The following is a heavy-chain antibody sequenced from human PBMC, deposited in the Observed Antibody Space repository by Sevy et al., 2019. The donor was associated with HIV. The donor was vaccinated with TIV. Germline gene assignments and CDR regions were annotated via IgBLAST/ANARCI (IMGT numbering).Heavy chain of an antibody. CDR2: ISWDGGST. V-gene: IGHV3-43*01. Sequence: GGSLRLSCAASGFTFDDYNMHWVRQAPGKGLEWVSLISWDGGSTYYADSVKGRVTISRDNSKNSLYLQMNSLRTEGTALYYCAKDMGSGSYTNFDYWGQGTLVTVSS. D-gene: IGHD1-26*01. CDR3: AKDMGSGSYTNFDY. CDR1: GFTFDDYN. J-gene: IGHJ4*02.